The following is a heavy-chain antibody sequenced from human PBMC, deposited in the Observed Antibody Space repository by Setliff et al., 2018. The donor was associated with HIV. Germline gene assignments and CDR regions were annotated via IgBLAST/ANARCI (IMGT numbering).Heavy chain of an antibody. Sequence: SETLSLTCSVSGASISSSSYYWGWIRQPPGKGLEWIGSIYASGNTNYNPSLKSRVTISVDTSKNQFSLKLSSVTAADTAVYYCARNTFGSDSERLDSWGQGTLVTVSS. D-gene: IGHD3-3*01. J-gene: IGHJ4*02. CDR1: GASISSSSYY. CDR2: IYASGNT. CDR3: ARNTFGSDSERLDS. V-gene: IGHV4-39*07.